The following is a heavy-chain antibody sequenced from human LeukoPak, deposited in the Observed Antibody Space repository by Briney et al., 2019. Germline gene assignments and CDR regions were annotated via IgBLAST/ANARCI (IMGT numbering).Heavy chain of an antibody. Sequence: GASVKVSCKASGYTFTSYDINWVRQATGQGLEWMGWMNPNSGNTGYAQEFQGRVTMTRNTSISTAYMELSSLRSEDTAVYYCARGPLWFGELSDNWFDPWGQGTLVTVSS. V-gene: IGHV1-8*01. CDR3: ARGPLWFGELSDNWFDP. CDR1: GYTFTSYD. CDR2: MNPNSGNT. J-gene: IGHJ5*02. D-gene: IGHD3-10*01.